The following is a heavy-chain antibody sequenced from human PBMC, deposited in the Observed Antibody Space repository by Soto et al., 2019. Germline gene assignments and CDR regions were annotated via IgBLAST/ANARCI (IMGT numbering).Heavy chain of an antibody. CDR3: ARDLSDGYNPYWYFDL. CDR1: GGTFCSSA. Sequence: QVPLVQSGAEVQKPGASVKVSCKASGGTFCSSAISWVRQDPGQGLEWRGGISPIFGTANYAQKFQGRVTITADEPTSTAYMELSSLRSEDTAVYDCARDLSDGYNPYWYFDLWGRGTLVTVSS. D-gene: IGHD2-21*01. V-gene: IGHV1-69*01. J-gene: IGHJ2*01. CDR2: ISPIFGTA.